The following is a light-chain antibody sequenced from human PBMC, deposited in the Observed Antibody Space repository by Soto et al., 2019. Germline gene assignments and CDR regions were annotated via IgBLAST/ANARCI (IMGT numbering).Light chain of an antibody. Sequence: DIVLTQSPGTLSLSPGERATLSCRASQSMSNRYLAWYHQKPGQAPRLLIYGTSNRASGIPDRFSGSGSGTDFTPTISRLEPEDFALYYCQQYTNSPPMSTFGQGTRLEI. CDR3: QQYTNSPPMST. J-gene: IGKJ2*01. V-gene: IGKV3-20*01. CDR2: GTS. CDR1: QSMSNRY.